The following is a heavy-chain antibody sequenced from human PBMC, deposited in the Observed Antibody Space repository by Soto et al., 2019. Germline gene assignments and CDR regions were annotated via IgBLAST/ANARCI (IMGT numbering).Heavy chain of an antibody. V-gene: IGHV1-8*01. J-gene: IGHJ6*02. CDR1: GYTFTSYD. CDR3: ARPTYYEFWSGYPPSDGMDV. D-gene: IGHD3-3*01. Sequence: QVQLVQSGAEVKKPGASVKVSCKASGYTFTSYDINWVRQATGQGLEWMGWMNPNSGNTGYAQKFQGRVTMTRNTSIGTAYMELSSLRSEDTAVYYCARPTYYEFWSGYPPSDGMDVWGQGTTVTVSS. CDR2: MNPNSGNT.